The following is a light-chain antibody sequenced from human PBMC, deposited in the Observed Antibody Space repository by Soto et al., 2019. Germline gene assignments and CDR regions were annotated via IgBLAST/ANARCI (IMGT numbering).Light chain of an antibody. Sequence: EIVLTQSPATLSLSPGERATLSCRASQSVSSNLAWYQQKPGQAPRLLIYDASNRATGIPARFSGSGSGTDFPLTISSLEPEDFAVYYCRGGDTFGKGTRLEIK. V-gene: IGKV3-11*01. CDR3: RGGDT. CDR2: DAS. J-gene: IGKJ5*01. CDR1: QSVSSN.